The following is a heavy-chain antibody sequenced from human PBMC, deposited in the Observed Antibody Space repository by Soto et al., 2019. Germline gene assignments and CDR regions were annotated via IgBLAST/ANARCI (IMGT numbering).Heavy chain of an antibody. J-gene: IGHJ4*02. CDR1: GGSIYRSGYY. CDR2: IDYNGVT. V-gene: IGHV4-39*01. Sequence: PSETLSLTCTVSGGSIYRSGYYWGWIRQPPWRGLEWIGNIDYNGVTYSNPSLKSRVTISRDTSKNQFSLKLTSVTAADTALYYCGKVLVGATGHTDSDSWGPGTLVTVS. D-gene: IGHD2-15*01. CDR3: GKVLVGATGHTDSDS.